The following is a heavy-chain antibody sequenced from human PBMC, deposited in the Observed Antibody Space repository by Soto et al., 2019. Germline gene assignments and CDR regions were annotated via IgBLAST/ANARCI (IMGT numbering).Heavy chain of an antibody. D-gene: IGHD3-10*01. J-gene: IGHJ5*02. CDR2: IDPSDSYT. Sequence: PGESLKISCKGSGYSFTSYWISWVRQMPGKGLEWMGRIDPSDSYTNYSPSFQGHVTISADKSISTAYLQWSSLKAADTAVYYCAKRRYWSVFRTEAYTWFDPWGQGTLVTVSS. CDR1: GYSFTSYW. CDR3: AKRRYWSVFRTEAYTWFDP. V-gene: IGHV5-10-1*01.